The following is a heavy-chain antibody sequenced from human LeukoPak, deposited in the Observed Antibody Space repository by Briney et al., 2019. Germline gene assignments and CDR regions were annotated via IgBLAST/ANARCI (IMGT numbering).Heavy chain of an antibody. V-gene: IGHV1-8*01. CDR2: MNPNSGNT. CDR1: AYTFTSYD. J-gene: IGHJ3*02. D-gene: IGHD1-1*01. CDR3: ARGAYNWNDPMAFDI. Sequence: ASVKVSCKASAYTFTSYDINWVRQATGQGLEWMGWMNPNSGNTGYAKKFQGRVTMTRNTSISTAYMELSSLRSEDTAVYYCARGAYNWNDPMAFDIWGQGTMVTVSS.